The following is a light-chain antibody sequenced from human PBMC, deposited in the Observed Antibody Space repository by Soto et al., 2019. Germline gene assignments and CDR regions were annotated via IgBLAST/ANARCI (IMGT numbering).Light chain of an antibody. J-gene: IGLJ2*01. V-gene: IGLV2-14*01. CDR1: SSDVGGYDY. CDR2: DVS. Sequence: QSVLTQPASVSGSPGQSISISCTGTSSDVGGYDYVSWYQQHPGKVPKLMIYDVSNRPSGVSNRFSGSKSGNTASLTISGLQTEDEADYYCSSYTSSSTLVVFGGGPSSPS. CDR3: SSYTSSSTLVV.